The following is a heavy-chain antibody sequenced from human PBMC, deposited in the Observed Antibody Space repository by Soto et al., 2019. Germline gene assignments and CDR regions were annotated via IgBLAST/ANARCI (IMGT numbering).Heavy chain of an antibody. CDR2: ISGSGGST. V-gene: IGHV3-23*01. CDR1: GFTFSSYA. J-gene: IGHJ5*02. Sequence: PGGSLRLSCAASGFTFSSYAMSWVRQAPGKGLEWVSAISGSGGSTYYADSVKGRFTISRDNSKITLYLQMNSLRAEDTAVYYCAKAPRPTGSSWFDPWGQGTLVTVSS. CDR3: AKAPRPTGSSWFDP. D-gene: IGHD3-10*01.